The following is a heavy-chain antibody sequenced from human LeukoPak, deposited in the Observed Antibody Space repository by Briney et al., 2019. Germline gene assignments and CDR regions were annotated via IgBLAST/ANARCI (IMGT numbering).Heavy chain of an antibody. CDR2: INPGGSST. V-gene: IGHV3-74*01. J-gene: IGHJ6*03. CDR3: ARATGYIAAAGADYYYYYMDV. D-gene: IGHD6-13*01. CDR1: GFTFSNYW. Sequence: PGGSLRLSCAASGFTFSNYWMHWVRQVPGKGLVWVSRINPGGSSTTYADSVKGRFTISRDNAKNTLYLQMNSLRAEDTAVYYCARATGYIAAAGADYYYYYMDVWGKGTTVTVSS.